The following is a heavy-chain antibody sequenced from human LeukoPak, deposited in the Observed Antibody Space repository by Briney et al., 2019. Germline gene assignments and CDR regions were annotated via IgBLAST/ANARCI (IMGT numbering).Heavy chain of an antibody. CDR2: ISSGGITI. V-gene: IGHV3-48*03. D-gene: IGHD3-10*02. CDR3: AELGITMIGGV. J-gene: IGHJ6*04. Sequence: PGGSLRLCCAASGFTFSSYEMNWVAQAPGKGLEWGSYISSGGITIYYADSVKGRFTISRDNAKNSLYLQMNSLRAEDTAVYYCAELGITMIGGVWGKGTTVTISS. CDR1: GFTFSSYE.